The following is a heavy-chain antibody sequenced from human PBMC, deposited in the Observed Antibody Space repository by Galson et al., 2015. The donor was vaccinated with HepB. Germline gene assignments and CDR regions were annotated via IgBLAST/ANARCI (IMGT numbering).Heavy chain of an antibody. J-gene: IGHJ3*02. CDR3: ARARLQTRAFDI. V-gene: IGHV3-48*02. CDR1: GFTFSSYS. D-gene: IGHD5-24*01. Sequence: SLRLSCAASGFTFSSYSMNWVRQAPGKGLEWVSYISSSSSTIYYADSVKGRFTISRDNAKNSLYLQMNGLRDEDTAVYYCARARLQTRAFDIWGQGTMVTVSS. CDR2: ISSSSSTI.